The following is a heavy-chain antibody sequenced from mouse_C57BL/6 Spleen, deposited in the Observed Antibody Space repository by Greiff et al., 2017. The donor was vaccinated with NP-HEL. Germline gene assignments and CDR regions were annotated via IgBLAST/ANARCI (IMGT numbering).Heavy chain of an antibody. J-gene: IGHJ4*01. CDR3: ARRDGPNYYAMDY. CDR1: GYTFTDYY. CDR2: INPNNGGT. V-gene: IGHV1-26*01. Sequence: VQLQQSGPELVKPGASVKISCKASGYTFTDYYMNWVKQSHGKSLEWIGDINPNNGGTSYNQKFKGKATLTVDKSSSTAYMELRSRTSEDSAVYYCARRDGPNYYAMDYWGQGTSVTVSS. D-gene: IGHD2-3*01.